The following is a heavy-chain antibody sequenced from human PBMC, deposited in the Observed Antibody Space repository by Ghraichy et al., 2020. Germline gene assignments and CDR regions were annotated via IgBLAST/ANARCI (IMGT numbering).Heavy chain of an antibody. V-gene: IGHV3-21*01. CDR2: ISSNSDYI. Sequence: GESLNISCVASGFTFNTYSMSWVRQAPGKGLEWVSSISSNSDYIYYADSVKGRFTISRDNAENSLYLQMNSLRVEDTAVYYCATEPVAEAYWGQGTLVTVSS. J-gene: IGHJ4*02. CDR3: ATEPVAEAY. D-gene: IGHD6-19*01. CDR1: GFTFNTYS.